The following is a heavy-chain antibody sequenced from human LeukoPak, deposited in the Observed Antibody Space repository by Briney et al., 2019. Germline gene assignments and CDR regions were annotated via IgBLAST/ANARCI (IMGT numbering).Heavy chain of an antibody. Sequence: SETLSLTCTVSGGSISSYYWSWIRQPPGKGPEWIGYIYYSGSTNYNPSLKSRVTISVDTSKNQFSLKLSSVTAADTAVYYCARGRLVFDPWGQGTLVTVSS. D-gene: IGHD3-9*01. V-gene: IGHV4-59*01. CDR2: IYYSGST. J-gene: IGHJ5*02. CDR3: ARGRLVFDP. CDR1: GGSISSYY.